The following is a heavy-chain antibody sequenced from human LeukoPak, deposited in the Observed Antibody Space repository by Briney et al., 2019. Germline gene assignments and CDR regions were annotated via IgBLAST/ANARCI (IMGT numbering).Heavy chain of an antibody. CDR3: ARDPLDSSGYYRGPGDY. Sequence: SVKVSCKASGGTFSSYAISWVRQAPGQGLEWMGGIIPIFATANYAQKFQGRVTITADESTSTAYMELSSLRSEDTAVYYCARDPLDSSGYYRGPGDYWGQGTLVTVSS. CDR1: GGTFSSYA. D-gene: IGHD3-22*01. V-gene: IGHV1-69*13. CDR2: IIPIFATA. J-gene: IGHJ4*02.